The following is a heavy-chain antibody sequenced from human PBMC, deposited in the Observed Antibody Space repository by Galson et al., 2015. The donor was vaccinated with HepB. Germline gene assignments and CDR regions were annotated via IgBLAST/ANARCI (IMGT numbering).Heavy chain of an antibody. V-gene: IGHV4-39*07. CDR3: ARDRDPGMGDY. Sequence: ETLSLTCTVSGGSISRSSYSWNWIRQPPGKRLEWIGNIYYSGSTYYNPSLRSRVTISVDTSKNRFSLKLRSVTAADTAVYYCARDRDPGMGDYWGQGTLVTVSS. D-gene: IGHD1-14*01. J-gene: IGHJ4*02. CDR2: IYYSGST. CDR1: GGSISRSSYS.